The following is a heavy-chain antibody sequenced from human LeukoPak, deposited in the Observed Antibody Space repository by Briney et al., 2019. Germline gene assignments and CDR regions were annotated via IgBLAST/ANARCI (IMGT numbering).Heavy chain of an antibody. Sequence: GGSLRLSCAASEFTFSSFSMTWVRQAPGKGLEWVSTISGSGHSTYYADSVKGRFTISRVNSKNTLYLQMNSLRAEDTAVYYCATPRSGNYFDSWGQGTLVTVSS. CDR1: EFTFSSFS. D-gene: IGHD3-10*01. V-gene: IGHV3-23*01. CDR2: ISGSGHST. J-gene: IGHJ4*02. CDR3: ATPRSGNYFDS.